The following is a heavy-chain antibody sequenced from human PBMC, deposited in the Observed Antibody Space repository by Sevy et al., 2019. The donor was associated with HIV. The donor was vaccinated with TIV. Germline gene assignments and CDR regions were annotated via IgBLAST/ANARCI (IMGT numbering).Heavy chain of an antibody. V-gene: IGHV3-23*01. CDR3: AKRGNGWYELDY. CDR2: VSSTRETE. D-gene: IGHD6-19*01. Sequence: GVSLRLSCAASGFPFSSYAMDWVRQAPGKGLEWVSTVSSTRETEYYADSVKGRFTISRDHSKNTVFLQMNSLRGEDTAVYYCAKRGNGWYELDYWGRGTLVTVSS. CDR1: GFPFSSYA. J-gene: IGHJ4*02.